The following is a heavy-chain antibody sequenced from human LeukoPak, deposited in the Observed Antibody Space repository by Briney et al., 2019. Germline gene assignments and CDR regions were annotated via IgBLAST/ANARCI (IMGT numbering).Heavy chain of an antibody. Sequence: GGSLRLSCAASGFTFSDYYMNWIRQAPGKGLEWVSYISGSGSGANYADSVKGRFTISRDNAKNSLYLQINSLGAEDTAMYYCAMGLTTVTSLASYWGQGTLVTVSS. D-gene: IGHD4-17*01. J-gene: IGHJ4*02. V-gene: IGHV3-11*03. CDR3: AMGLTTVTSLASY. CDR2: ISGSGSGA. CDR1: GFTFSDYY.